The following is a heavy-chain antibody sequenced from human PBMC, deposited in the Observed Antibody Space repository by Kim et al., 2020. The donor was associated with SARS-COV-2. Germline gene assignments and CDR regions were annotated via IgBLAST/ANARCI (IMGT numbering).Heavy chain of an antibody. J-gene: IGHJ6*02. CDR1: GFTFSSHA. CDR3: ARDRYGPGTFETGTDV. CDR2: ISSDGSGK. V-gene: IGHV3-30*04. D-gene: IGHD3-10*01. Sequence: GGSLRLSCAGSGFTFSSHAIHWVRQAPGKGLEWVALISSDGSGKTYGDSVKGRFTVSRDNSENTLYLQMSSLRTEDTAVYYCARDRYGPGTFETGTDVWGQGTTVTVSS.